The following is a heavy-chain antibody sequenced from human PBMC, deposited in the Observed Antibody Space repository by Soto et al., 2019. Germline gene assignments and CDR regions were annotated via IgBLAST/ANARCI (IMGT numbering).Heavy chain of an antibody. CDR3: AREGIAARKTKDGESGYYYYYYMDV. J-gene: IGHJ6*03. CDR1: GLPFSSYG. V-gene: IGHV3-33*01. D-gene: IGHD6-6*01. Sequence: HPGWSLRLSCAASGLPFSSYGMHWVRQAPGKGLEWVAVIWYDGSNKYYADSVKGRFTISRDNSKNTLYLQMNSLRAEDTAVYYCAREGIAARKTKDGESGYYYYYYMDVWGKGTTVTVSS. CDR2: IWYDGSNK.